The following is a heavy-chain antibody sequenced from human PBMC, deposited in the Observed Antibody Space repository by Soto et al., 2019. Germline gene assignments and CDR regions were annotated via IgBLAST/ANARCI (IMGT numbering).Heavy chain of an antibody. J-gene: IGHJ4*02. CDR3: TNDFDY. V-gene: IGHV3-23*01. CDR1: GFTFSTYA. CDR2: ISGSGANT. Sequence: EVQLLESGGGLAQPGGSLRLSCAASGFTFSTYAMTWVRQAPGKGLEWVSTISGSGANTYYADSVKGRFTISRDNSKNTLYLQMNSLRAEDTAVFYCTNDFDYWGQGTLVTVSS.